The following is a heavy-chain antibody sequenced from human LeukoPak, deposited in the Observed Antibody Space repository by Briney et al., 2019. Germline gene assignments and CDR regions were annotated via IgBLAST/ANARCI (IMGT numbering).Heavy chain of an antibody. V-gene: IGHV3-64D*06. Sequence: GGSLRLSCSASGSTFSSYSMYWVRQAPGKGLQYVSAISSNGDSIFYADCVQDRFTISRDSSKNRLYLQMTSLRADDTAVYYCVKERLLWFGELLANTYDAFDMWGQGTMVTVSS. CDR3: VKERLLWFGELLANTYDAFDM. CDR1: GSTFSSYS. CDR2: ISSNGDSI. J-gene: IGHJ3*02. D-gene: IGHD3-10*01.